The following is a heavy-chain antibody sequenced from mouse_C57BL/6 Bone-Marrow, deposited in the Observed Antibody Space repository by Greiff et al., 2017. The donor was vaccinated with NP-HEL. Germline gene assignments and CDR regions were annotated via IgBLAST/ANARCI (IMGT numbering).Heavy chain of an antibody. V-gene: IGHV1-50*01. CDR1: GYTFTSYW. J-gene: IGHJ2*01. CDR2: IDPSDSYT. D-gene: IGHD1-1*02. CDR3: ARPTLLWYYFDY. Sequence: QVQLQQSGAELVKPGASVKLSCKASGYTFTSYWMQWVKQRPGQGLEWIGEIDPSDSYTNSNQKFKGKATLTVDTSSSTAYMQLSSLTSEDSAVYYCARPTLLWYYFDYWGQGTTLTVSS.